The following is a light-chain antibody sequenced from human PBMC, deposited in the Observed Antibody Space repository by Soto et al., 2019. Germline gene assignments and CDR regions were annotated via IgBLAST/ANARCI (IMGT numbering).Light chain of an antibody. CDR1: QTVSTN. CDR3: QQYNDWPPFT. V-gene: IGKV3-15*01. CDR2: AAS. J-gene: IGKJ3*01. Sequence: EIVMTQSPATLSVSPGERATLSCRASQTVSTNLVWYQQKPGQAPRLLIYAASTRAPGIPARFSGSGSGTEFTLTISSLQSENFAVYYCQQYNDWPPFTIGPGTRVDIK.